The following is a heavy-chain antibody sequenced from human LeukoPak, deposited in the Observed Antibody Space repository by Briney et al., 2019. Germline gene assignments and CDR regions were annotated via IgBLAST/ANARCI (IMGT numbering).Heavy chain of an antibody. CDR1: GFTFSDHY. Sequence: SGGPLRLSCAASGFTFSDHYMDWVRQAPGKGLEWVGRTRNKANSYTTQYAASVKGRFTISRDESKNSLYLQMNSLKTEDTAVYYCARVTYSSGWAFDYWGQGTLVTVSS. V-gene: IGHV3-72*01. CDR2: TRNKANSYTT. CDR3: ARVTYSSGWAFDY. J-gene: IGHJ4*02. D-gene: IGHD6-19*01.